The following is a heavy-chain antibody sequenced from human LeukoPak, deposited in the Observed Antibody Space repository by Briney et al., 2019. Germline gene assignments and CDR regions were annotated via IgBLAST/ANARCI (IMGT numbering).Heavy chain of an antibody. CDR1: GFTFSSYG. D-gene: IGHD6-13*01. CDR2: IWSDGSNK. Sequence: PGGSLRLSCAASGFTFSSYGMHWVRQAPGKGPEWVADIWSDGSNKYYADSVKGRFTISRDNSKDTLFLQMNSLRAEDSAVYFCARGDHSSTWTMSLWGQGTLVTVSS. J-gene: IGHJ4*02. V-gene: IGHV3-33*01. CDR3: ARGDHSSTWTMSL.